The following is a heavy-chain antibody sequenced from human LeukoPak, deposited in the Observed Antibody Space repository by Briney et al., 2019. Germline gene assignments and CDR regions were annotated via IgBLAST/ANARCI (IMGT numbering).Heavy chain of an antibody. J-gene: IGHJ4*02. CDR1: GYTFTDYY. CDR3: ARAKVVSGTLDY. CDR2: INPSGGST. V-gene: IGHV1-46*01. D-gene: IGHD3-22*01. Sequence: GASVKVSCKASGYTFTDYYMNWVRQAPGQGLEWLGIINPSGGSTSYAQKFQGRVNMTRDTSTKKVYMELSSLRSEDTAVYYCARAKVVSGTLDYWGQGTLVTVSS.